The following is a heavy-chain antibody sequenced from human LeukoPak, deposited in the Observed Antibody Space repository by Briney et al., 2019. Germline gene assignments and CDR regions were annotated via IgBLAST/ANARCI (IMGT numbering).Heavy chain of an antibody. CDR2: MNPNSGNT. V-gene: IGHV1-8*01. J-gene: IGHJ4*02. Sequence: ASVKVSCKASVYTFTSYDINGVGQATGQGREWVGWMNPNSGNTGYAQKFHGRVTMTRNTSISTAYMDLSGLASEDTPGCLCTRGWVRGVYYWGQGPLHPLPS. CDR1: VYTFTSYD. D-gene: IGHD3-10*01. CDR3: TRGWVRGVYY.